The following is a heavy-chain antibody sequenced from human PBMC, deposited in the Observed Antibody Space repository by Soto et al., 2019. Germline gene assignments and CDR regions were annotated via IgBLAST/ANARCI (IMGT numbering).Heavy chain of an antibody. D-gene: IGHD5-12*01. CDR1: GFTFSSYG. Sequence: GGSLRLSCAASGFTFSSYGMHWVRQAPGKGLEWVAVISYDGSNKYYADSVKGRFTISRDNSKNTLYLQMNSLRAEDTAVYYCAKALLNWVYSGYDSYATNDYWGQGTLVTVSS. CDR2: ISYDGSNK. CDR3: AKALLNWVYSGYDSYATNDY. J-gene: IGHJ4*02. V-gene: IGHV3-30*18.